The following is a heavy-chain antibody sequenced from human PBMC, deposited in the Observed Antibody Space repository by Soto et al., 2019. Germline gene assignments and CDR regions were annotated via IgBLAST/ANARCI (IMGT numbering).Heavy chain of an antibody. D-gene: IGHD3-22*01. Sequence: GASVKVSCKASGYTFTSYYMHWVRQAPGQGLEWMGIINPSGGSTSYAQKFQGRVTMTRDTSTSTVYMELSSLRSEDTAVYYCASWGALYYYDSSGYSPKDAFDIWGQGTMVTVSS. CDR2: INPSGGST. V-gene: IGHV1-46*03. CDR3: ASWGALYYYDSSGYSPKDAFDI. CDR1: GYTFTSYY. J-gene: IGHJ3*02.